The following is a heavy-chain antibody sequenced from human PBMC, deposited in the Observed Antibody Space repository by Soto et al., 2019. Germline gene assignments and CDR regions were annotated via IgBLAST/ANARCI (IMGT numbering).Heavy chain of an antibody. V-gene: IGHV4-34*01. CDR2: INHSGSP. Sequence: QVQLQQWGAGLLKPSETLSLTCAVYGGSFSGYYWSWIRQPPGKGLEWIGEINHSGSPNYNPSLNTPVTTPLDTPHNHFSLKLSSVTAADTAVYYCARLYSSSWYNYWGQCTLVTLSS. CDR1: GGSFSGYY. J-gene: IGHJ4*02. D-gene: IGHD6-13*01. CDR3: ARLYSSSWYNY.